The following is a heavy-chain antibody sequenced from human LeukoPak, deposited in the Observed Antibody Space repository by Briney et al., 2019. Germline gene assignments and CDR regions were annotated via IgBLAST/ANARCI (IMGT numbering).Heavy chain of an antibody. J-gene: IGHJ6*03. CDR1: GFNYSSYT. Sequence: GGSLSLSCAAPGFNYSSYTMNWVRQAPGMGLEWLSYISASRGITYYADSVKGRFTISRDNAKNSLYLQMNSLRAEDTAVYYCVRGSLASGVVVYYYYYLDVWGKGTTVTVSS. V-gene: IGHV3-48*01. CDR3: VRGSLASGVVVYYYYYLDV. D-gene: IGHD3-3*01. CDR2: ISASRGIT.